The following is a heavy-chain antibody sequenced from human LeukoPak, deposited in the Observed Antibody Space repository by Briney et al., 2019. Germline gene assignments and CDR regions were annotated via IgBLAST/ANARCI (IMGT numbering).Heavy chain of an antibody. CDR2: INHSGST. J-gene: IGHJ4*02. Sequence: PSETLSLTCTVSGGSISSYYWSWIRQPPGKGLEWIGEINHSGSTNYNPSLKSRVTISVDTSKNQFSLKLSSVTAADAAVYYCARGLRGYRFGPFDYWGQGTLVPVSS. D-gene: IGHD5-18*01. CDR1: GGSISSYY. CDR3: ARGLRGYRFGPFDY. V-gene: IGHV4-34*01.